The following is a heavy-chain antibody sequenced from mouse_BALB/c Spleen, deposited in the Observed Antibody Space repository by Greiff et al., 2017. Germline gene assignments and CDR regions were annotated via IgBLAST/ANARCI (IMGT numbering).Heavy chain of an antibody. Sequence: VQLQQSGAELVKPGASVKLSCKASGYTFTSYYMYWVKQRPGQGLEWIGEINPSNGGTNFNEKFKSKATLTVDKSSSTAYMQLSSLTSEDSAVYYFAVVPYYYAMDYWGQGTSVTVSS. V-gene: IGHV1S81*02. CDR1: GYTFTSYY. CDR3: AVVPYYYAMDY. CDR2: INPSNGGT. J-gene: IGHJ4*01. D-gene: IGHD1-1*01.